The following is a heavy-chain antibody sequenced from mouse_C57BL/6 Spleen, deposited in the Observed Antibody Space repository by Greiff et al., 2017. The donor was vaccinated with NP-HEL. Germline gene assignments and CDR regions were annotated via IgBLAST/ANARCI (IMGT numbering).Heavy chain of an antibody. CDR1: GYTFTSYW. CDR2: IDPSDSYT. J-gene: IGHJ2*01. V-gene: IGHV1-69*01. CDR3: ARIGRYYGSSDFDY. Sequence: VQLQQPGAELVMPGASVKLSCKASGYTFTSYWMPWVKQRPGQGLEWIGEIDPSDSYTNYHQKFKGKSTLTVDKSSSTAYMQLSSLTSEDSAVYYCARIGRYYGSSDFDYWGQGTTLTVSS. D-gene: IGHD1-1*01.